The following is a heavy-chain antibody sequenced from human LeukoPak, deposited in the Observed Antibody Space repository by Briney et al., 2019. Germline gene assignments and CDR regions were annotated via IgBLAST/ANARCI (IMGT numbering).Heavy chain of an antibody. J-gene: IGHJ4*02. V-gene: IGHV1-69*05. Sequence: SVKVSCKASGGTFSSYAISWVRQAPGQGLEWVGGIIPIFGTANYAQKFQGRVTITTDESTSTAYIELSSLRSEDTAVYYCARSVITMVRGVIPYYFDYWGQGTLVTVSS. CDR2: IIPIFGTA. CDR3: ARSVITMVRGVIPYYFDY. CDR1: GGTFSSYA. D-gene: IGHD3-10*01.